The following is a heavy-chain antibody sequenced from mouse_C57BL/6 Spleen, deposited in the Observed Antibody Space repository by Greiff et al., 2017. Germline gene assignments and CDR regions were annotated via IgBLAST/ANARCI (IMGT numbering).Heavy chain of an antibody. V-gene: IGHV1-55*01. CDR3: ARGSGTSGYYYAVDY. J-gene: IGHJ4*01. Sequence: QVQLQQPGAELVKPGASVKMSCKASGYTFTSYWITWVKQRPGQGLEWIGEIYPGSGSTNYNEKFKSKATLTVDTSSSTAYMQLSSLTSEDSAVYYCARGSGTSGYYYAVDYWGQGTAVTVSS. CDR2: IYPGSGST. CDR1: GYTFTSYW. D-gene: IGHD4-1*01.